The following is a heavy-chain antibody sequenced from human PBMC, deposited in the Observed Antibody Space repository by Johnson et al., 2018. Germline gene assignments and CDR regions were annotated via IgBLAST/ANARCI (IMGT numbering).Heavy chain of an antibody. CDR2: ISYDGSNK. V-gene: IGHV3-30*18. CDR3: AKENYDSSGYYYYYYGMDV. Sequence: QVQLVESGGGVVQPGRSLRLSCAASGFTFSSYGMHWVRQAPGKGLEWVAVISYDGSNKYYADSVKGRFTISRDHSKNTLYLQMNSLGAEDTAVYYCAKENYDSSGYYYYYYGMDVWGQGTTVTVSS. D-gene: IGHD3-22*01. CDR1: GFTFSSYG. J-gene: IGHJ6*02.